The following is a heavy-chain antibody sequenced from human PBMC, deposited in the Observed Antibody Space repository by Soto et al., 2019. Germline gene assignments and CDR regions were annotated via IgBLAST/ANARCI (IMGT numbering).Heavy chain of an antibody. CDR2: ISSNSDYI. CDR3: ARVGDYDRTHAFP. CDR1: GFTFSFSS. D-gene: IGHD3-22*01. J-gene: IGHJ5*02. Sequence: PGGSLRLSCTASGFTFSFSSMNWVRQAPGKGLEWVSSISSNSDYIYYADSVKGRLTVSRDNAKNALYLQMSSLRAEDTAVYYCARVGDYDRTHAFPWGQGTLVTVSS. V-gene: IGHV3-21*01.